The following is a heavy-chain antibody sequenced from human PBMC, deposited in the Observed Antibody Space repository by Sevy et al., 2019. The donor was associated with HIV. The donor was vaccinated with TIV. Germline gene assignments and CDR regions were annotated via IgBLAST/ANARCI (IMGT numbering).Heavy chain of an antibody. Sequence: WGSLRLSCAASGFTFSSYAMSWVRQAPGKGLERVSAISGSGGSTYYADSVKGRFTISRDNSKNTLYLQMNSLRAEDTAVYYCAKPHVITFGGVIGWGQGTLVTVSS. J-gene: IGHJ4*02. CDR1: GFTFSSYA. V-gene: IGHV3-23*01. CDR3: AKPHVITFGGVIG. D-gene: IGHD3-16*02. CDR2: ISGSGGST.